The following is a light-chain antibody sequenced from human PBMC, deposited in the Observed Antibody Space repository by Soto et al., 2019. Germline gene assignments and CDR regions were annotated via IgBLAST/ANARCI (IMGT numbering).Light chain of an antibody. CDR1: SSDVGSYDY. V-gene: IGLV2-14*01. Sequence: QSALTQPASVSGSPGQSITISCAGTSSDVGSYDYVSWYQQHPGEAPKLIIYEVSNRPSGVSNRFSGSKSGNTASLTISGLQAEDEAVYYCSSYTSIVTLVFGGGTKLTVL. CDR3: SSYTSIVTLV. CDR2: EVS. J-gene: IGLJ2*01.